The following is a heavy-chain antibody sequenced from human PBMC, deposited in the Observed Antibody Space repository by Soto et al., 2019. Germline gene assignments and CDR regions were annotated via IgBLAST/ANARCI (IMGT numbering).Heavy chain of an antibody. CDR3: ANSPIVNYHYDMDV. J-gene: IGHJ6*02. V-gene: IGHV3-30*18. D-gene: IGHD1-26*01. CDR2: ISYDGSNE. CDR1: GITFRTYG. Sequence: QVQLVESGGGVVQPGRSLRLSCAASGITFRTYGMHWVRQALGKGLEWVAVISYDGSNEYYADSVKGRFTISRDNSKNTLYLQMDSLRDDDTAVYYCANSPIVNYHYDMDVWGQGTTVTVSS.